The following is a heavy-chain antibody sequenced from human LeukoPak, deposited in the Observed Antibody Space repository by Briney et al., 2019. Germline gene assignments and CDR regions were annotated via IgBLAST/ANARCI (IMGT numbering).Heavy chain of an antibody. Sequence: SETLSLTCTVSGGSISSSSNYWGWIRQPPGKGLEWIGNIYYSGSTYYNPSLKSRVTISIDTSKNQFSLKLTSVTAADTAVYYCARAVYSSGSYGFDPWGRGTLVTVSS. CDR2: IYYSGST. D-gene: IGHD6-19*01. CDR3: ARAVYSSGSYGFDP. J-gene: IGHJ5*02. CDR1: GGSISSSSNY. V-gene: IGHV4-39*07.